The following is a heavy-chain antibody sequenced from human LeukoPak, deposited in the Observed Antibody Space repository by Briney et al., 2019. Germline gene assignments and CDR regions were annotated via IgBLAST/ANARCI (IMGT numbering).Heavy chain of an antibody. CDR2: ISGSGGST. V-gene: IGHV3-23*01. D-gene: IGHD1-26*01. J-gene: IGHJ3*02. CDR3: ARVTSGSYYKGAFDI. Sequence: GGSLRLSCAASGFTFSSYAMSWVRQAPGKGLEWVSAISGSGGSTYYADSVKGRFTISRDNSKNTLYLQMNSLRAEDTAVYYCARVTSGSYYKGAFDIWGQGTMVTVSS. CDR1: GFTFSSYA.